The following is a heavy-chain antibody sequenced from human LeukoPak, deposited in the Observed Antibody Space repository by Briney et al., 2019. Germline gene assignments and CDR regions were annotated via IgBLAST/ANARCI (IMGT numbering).Heavy chain of an antibody. Sequence: SETLSLTCTVSGGSISSSSYYWGWIRQPPGTGLEWIGSIYYSGSTYYNPSLKSRVTISVDTSKNQFSLKLSSVTAADTAVYYCASHVLLWFGELLYFDYWGQGTLVTVSS. J-gene: IGHJ4*02. D-gene: IGHD3-10*01. CDR2: IYYSGST. CDR1: GGSISSSSYY. CDR3: ASHVLLWFGELLYFDY. V-gene: IGHV4-39*01.